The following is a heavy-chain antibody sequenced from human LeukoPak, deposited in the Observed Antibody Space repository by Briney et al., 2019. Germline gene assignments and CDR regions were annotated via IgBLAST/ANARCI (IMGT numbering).Heavy chain of an antibody. CDR1: GFTFSSYA. CDR3: ARDLGYCSSTSCSPFDY. D-gene: IGHD2-2*01. Sequence: GRSLRLSCAASGFTFSSYAMHWVRQAPGKGLEWVAVISYDGSNKYYADSVKGRFTICRDNSKNTLYLQMNSLRAEDTAVYYCARDLGYCSSTSCSPFDYWGQGTLVTVSS. CDR2: ISYDGSNK. V-gene: IGHV3-30*01. J-gene: IGHJ4*02.